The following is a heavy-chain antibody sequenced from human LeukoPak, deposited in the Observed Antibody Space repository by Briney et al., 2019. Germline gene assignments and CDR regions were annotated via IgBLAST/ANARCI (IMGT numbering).Heavy chain of an antibody. CDR3: ARSRGWLQADY. D-gene: IGHD5-24*01. Sequence: GGSLRLSCAAAGFTFSGYTLIWVRQAPGKGLEWVSYIRSSGTAIYDADSVKGRFTVSRDNAKNSLYLQMNNLRDEDTAVYYCARSRGWLQADYWGQGTLVTVSS. CDR1: GFTFSGYT. J-gene: IGHJ4*02. CDR2: IRSSGTAI. V-gene: IGHV3-48*02.